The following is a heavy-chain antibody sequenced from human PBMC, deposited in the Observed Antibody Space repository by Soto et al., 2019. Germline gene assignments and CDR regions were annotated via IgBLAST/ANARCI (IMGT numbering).Heavy chain of an antibody. J-gene: IGHJ4*02. CDR2: ISAYNGNT. V-gene: IGHV1-18*01. CDR1: GYTFTSYG. Sequence: QVQLVQSGAEVKKPGASVKVSCKASGYTFTSYGISWVRQAPGQGLEWMGWISAYNGNTNYAQKLQGRVTMTTDTSTSTAHMELRSLRSDDTDVYYCARDGGTGYDFWSGYYSSFYFDYWGQGTLVTVSS. CDR3: ARDGGTGYDFWSGYYSSFYFDY. D-gene: IGHD3-3*01.